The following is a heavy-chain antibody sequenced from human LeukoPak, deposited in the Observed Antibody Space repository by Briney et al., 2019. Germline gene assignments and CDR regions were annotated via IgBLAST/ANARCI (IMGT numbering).Heavy chain of an antibody. CDR3: AKDRAIRGVNSAGDY. J-gene: IGHJ4*02. CDR1: GFTFSSYG. V-gene: IGHV3-33*06. CDR2: IWYDGSNK. D-gene: IGHD3-10*01. Sequence: GGSLRLSCAASGFTFSSYGMHWVRQAPGKGLEWVAVIWYDGSNKYYADSVKGRFTISRDNSKNTLYLQMNSLRAEDTAVYYCAKDRAIRGVNSAGDYWGQGTLVTVSS.